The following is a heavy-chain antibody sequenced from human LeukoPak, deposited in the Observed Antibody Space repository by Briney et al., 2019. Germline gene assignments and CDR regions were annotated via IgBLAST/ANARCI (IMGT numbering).Heavy chain of an antibody. D-gene: IGHD1-1*01. CDR3: ASVTTGLGKTLFDY. Sequence: ASVKVSCKASGYTFTDYYMHWVRQAPGQGLEWMAWINPSGGSTSYAQKFQGRVTMTRDMSTSTVYMELSSLRSEDTAVYYCASVTTGLGKTLFDYWGQGTLVTVSS. J-gene: IGHJ4*02. CDR2: INPSGGST. V-gene: IGHV1-46*01. CDR1: GYTFTDYY.